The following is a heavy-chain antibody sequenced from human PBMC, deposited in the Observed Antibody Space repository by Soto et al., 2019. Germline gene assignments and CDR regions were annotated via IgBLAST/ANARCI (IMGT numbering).Heavy chain of an antibody. V-gene: IGHV4-39*01. D-gene: IGHD6-6*01. CDR2: IYYSGGT. J-gene: IGHJ6*02. CDR3: ARVRAARSSYDYGMDV. Sequence: PSETLSLTCTVSGGSISSSSYYWGWIRQPPGKGLEWIGGIYYSGGTYYNPSLKSRVTISVDTSKNQFSLKLSSVTAADTAVYYCARVRAARSSYDYGMDVGGQGTTVTVSS. CDR1: GGSISSSSYY.